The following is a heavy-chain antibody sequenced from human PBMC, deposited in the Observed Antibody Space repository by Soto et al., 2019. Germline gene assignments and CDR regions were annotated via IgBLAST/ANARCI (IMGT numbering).Heavy chain of an antibody. J-gene: IGHJ6*02. CDR2: IDPSDSYT. Sequence: PGESLKISCKGSGYSFTSYWISWVRQMPGKGLEWMGRIDPSDSYTNYSPSFQGHVTISADKSISTAYLQWSSLKASDTAMYYCARLGGGIRFLEWLPRYYYYYYGMDVWGQGTTVTVSS. D-gene: IGHD3-3*01. CDR3: ARLGGGIRFLEWLPRYYYYYYGMDV. V-gene: IGHV5-10-1*01. CDR1: GYSFTSYW.